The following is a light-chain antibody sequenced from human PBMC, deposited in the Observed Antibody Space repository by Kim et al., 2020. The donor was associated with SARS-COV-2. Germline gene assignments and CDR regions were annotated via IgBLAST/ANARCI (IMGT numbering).Light chain of an antibody. V-gene: IGKV1-8*01. CDR1: QGISSY. CDR3: QQYYSYPPT. CDR2: AAS. J-gene: IGKJ2*01. Sequence: SASTGDRVTITWRASQGISSYLAWYHQKPGKAPKLLIYAASTLQSGVPSRFSGSGSGTDFTLTISCLQSEDFATYYCQQYYSYPPTFGQGTKLEI.